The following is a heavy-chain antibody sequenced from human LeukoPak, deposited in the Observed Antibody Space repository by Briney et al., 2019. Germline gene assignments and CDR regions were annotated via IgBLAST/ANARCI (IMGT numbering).Heavy chain of an antibody. V-gene: IGHV4-39*01. J-gene: IGHJ2*01. CDR2: IYYSGST. D-gene: IGHD2-2*02. CDR1: GNSIRSSSYY. CDR3: ARVLIPAAILNWYFDL. Sequence: SETLSLTCTVSGNSIRSSSYYWGWIRQSPEKGLEWIGSIYYSGSTYYSASFKSRVTISVDTSQNQFSLKLRSVTAADRAVYYCARVLIPAAILNWYFDLWGRGTLVTVSS.